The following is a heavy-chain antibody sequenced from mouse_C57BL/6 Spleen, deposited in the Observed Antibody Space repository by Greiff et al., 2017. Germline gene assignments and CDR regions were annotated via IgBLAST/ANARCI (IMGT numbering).Heavy chain of an antibody. CDR1: GYTFTSYW. Sequence: VQLQQPGAELVKPGASVKLSCKASGYTFTSYWMQWVKQRPGQGLEWIGEIDPSDSYTNYNQKFKGKATLTVDTSSSTAYMQLSSLTSDDSAVYYCARGLGYFGVWGTGATVTAST. J-gene: IGHJ1*03. CDR3: ARGLGYFGV. V-gene: IGHV1-50*01. CDR2: IDPSDSYT. D-gene: IGHD2-2*01.